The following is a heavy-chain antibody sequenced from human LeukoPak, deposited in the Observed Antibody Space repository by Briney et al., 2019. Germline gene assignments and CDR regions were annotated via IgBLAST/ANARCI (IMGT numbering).Heavy chain of an antibody. CDR1: GFTFSSYA. CDR3: ARAPRGVITGLFDY. J-gene: IGHJ4*02. D-gene: IGHD3-10*01. CDR2: ISYDGSNK. Sequence: GGSLRLSCAASGFTFSSYAMHWVRQAPGKGLEWVAVISYDGSNKYYADSVKGRFTISRDNSKNTLYLQMNSLRAEDTAVYYCARAPRGVITGLFDYWGQGTLVTASS. V-gene: IGHV3-30*04.